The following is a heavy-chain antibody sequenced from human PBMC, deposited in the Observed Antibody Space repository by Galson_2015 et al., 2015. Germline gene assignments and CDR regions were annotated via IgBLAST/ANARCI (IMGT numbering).Heavy chain of an antibody. Sequence: SLRLSCAASGFTVSSNYMSWVRLAPGKGLEWVSVIYSGGSTYYADSVKGRFTISRDNSKNTLYLQMNSLRAEDTAVYYCAREDSSGYSTLDYWGQGTLVTVSS. CDR3: AREDSSGYSTLDY. D-gene: IGHD3-22*01. CDR2: IYSGGST. J-gene: IGHJ4*02. V-gene: IGHV3-66*02. CDR1: GFTVSSNY.